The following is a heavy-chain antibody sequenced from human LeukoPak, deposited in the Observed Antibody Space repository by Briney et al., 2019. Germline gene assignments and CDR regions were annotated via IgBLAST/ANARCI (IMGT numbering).Heavy chain of an antibody. D-gene: IGHD1-26*01. CDR2: IKPDGSDK. V-gene: IGHV3-7*02. CDR3: ARARGGSRSYWYFDL. CDR1: GFTFSSYW. J-gene: IGHJ2*01. Sequence: PGGSLRLSCAASGFTFSSYWMNWVRQAPGKGLEWVANIKPDGSDKYYVDSVKGRFTISRDNAENSLYLQMNSLRAEDTAVYYCARARGGSRSYWYFDLWGRGTLVTVSS.